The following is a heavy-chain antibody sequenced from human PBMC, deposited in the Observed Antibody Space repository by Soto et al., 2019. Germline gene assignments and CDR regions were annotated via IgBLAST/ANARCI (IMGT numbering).Heavy chain of an antibody. CDR2: ISDRGDI. J-gene: IGHJ5*02. Sequence: TSETLSLTCAVSGYSISSGYYWNWFRQSPGKGLEWIGQISDRGDINYNPPLESRVAISTDTFKNQVSLTLTAVNAADTAVYFCARGRHWFGPWGQGTLVTVSS. CDR3: ARGRHWFGP. V-gene: IGHV4-38-2*01. CDR1: GYSISSGYY.